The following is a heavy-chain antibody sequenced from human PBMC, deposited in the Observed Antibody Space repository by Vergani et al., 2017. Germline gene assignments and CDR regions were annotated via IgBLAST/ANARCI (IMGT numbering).Heavy chain of an antibody. J-gene: IGHJ6*02. V-gene: IGHV3-21*06. Sequence: EVQLLESGGDLVQPGGSLRLSCTASGFIFSTYAMSWVRPAPGKGLEWVAFIGSSGPYINYADSVKGRFIISRDNTNNSLFLQLRSLRAEDAAVYYCARDCTSGGCPDNYGMDVWGQGATVTVSS. CDR1: GFIFSTYA. CDR3: ARDCTSGGCPDNYGMDV. CDR2: IGSSGPYI. D-gene: IGHD2-8*01.